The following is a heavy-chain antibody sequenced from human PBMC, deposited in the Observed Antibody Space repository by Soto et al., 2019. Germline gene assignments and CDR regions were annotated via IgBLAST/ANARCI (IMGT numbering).Heavy chain of an antibody. CDR1: GFTLSGYA. V-gene: IGHV3-64*01. Sequence: GGSLRLSCAASGFTLSGYAMDWVRQAPGKGLEYVSGISSNGVGTYYANSVRGRFTISRDNSKNTVYLQMGSLRPEDMAVYYCARRARPDFYYMDVWGKGTTVTVSS. CDR3: ARRARPDFYYMDV. D-gene: IGHD6-6*01. J-gene: IGHJ6*03. CDR2: ISSNGVGT.